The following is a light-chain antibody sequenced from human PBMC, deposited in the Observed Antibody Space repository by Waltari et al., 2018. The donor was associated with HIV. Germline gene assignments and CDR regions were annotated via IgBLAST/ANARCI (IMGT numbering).Light chain of an antibody. CDR1: SSDVGGYNY. CDR3: SSYTSSSTYV. J-gene: IGLJ1*01. CDR2: EVS. V-gene: IGLV2-14*01. Sequence: QSALTQPASVSGSPGQSITISCTGTSSDVGGYNYVSWYQQHPGKAPKLMIYEVSNRPSGVSTRFSGSKSGNTASLTISGLQAEDEADYYCSSYTSSSTYVCGTGTKVTVL.